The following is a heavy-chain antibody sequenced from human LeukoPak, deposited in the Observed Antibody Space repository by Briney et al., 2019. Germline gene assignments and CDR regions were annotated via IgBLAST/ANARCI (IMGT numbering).Heavy chain of an antibody. CDR3: AREQNYYDSSGYRNAFDI. J-gene: IGHJ3*02. CDR2: IYYSGST. D-gene: IGHD3-22*01. CDR1: GGSLSSGGYY. V-gene: IGHV4-31*03. Sequence: PSQTLSLTCTVSGGSLSSGGYYWSWIRQHPGKGLEWIGYIYYSGSTYYNPSLKSRVTISVDTSKNQFSLKLSSVTAADTAVYYCAREQNYYDSSGYRNAFDIWGQGTMVTVSS.